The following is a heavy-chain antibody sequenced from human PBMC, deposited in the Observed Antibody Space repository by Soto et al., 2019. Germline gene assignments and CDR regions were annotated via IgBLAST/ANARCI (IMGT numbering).Heavy chain of an antibody. CDR2: IYYSGTT. CDR1: GGSISSGGYY. Sequence: QVQLQESGPGLVKPSQTLSLTCTVSGGSISSGGYYWYWIRQHPGKGLEWIGYIYYSGTTYYNPSLNSRVTISVDTSKNQFSLKGSAVIAADTAVYYCAASCVACGGFNYYGMDVWGEGTTVTVSS. D-gene: IGHD2-21*01. CDR3: AASCVACGGFNYYGMDV. J-gene: IGHJ6*04. V-gene: IGHV4-31*03.